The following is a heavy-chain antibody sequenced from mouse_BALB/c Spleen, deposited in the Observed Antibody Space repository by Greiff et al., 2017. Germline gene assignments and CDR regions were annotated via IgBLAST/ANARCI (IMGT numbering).Heavy chain of an antibody. CDR2: INPSSGYT. D-gene: IGHD3-2*01. CDR1: GYTFTSYT. V-gene: IGHV1-4*01. Sequence: QVQLQQSGADLARPGASVKMSCKASGYTFTSYTMHWVKQRPGQGLEWIGYINPSSGYTNYNQKFKDKATLTADKSSSTAYMQLSSLTSEDSAVYYCAQTARAEGYAMDYWGQGTSVTVSS. J-gene: IGHJ4*01. CDR3: AQTARAEGYAMDY.